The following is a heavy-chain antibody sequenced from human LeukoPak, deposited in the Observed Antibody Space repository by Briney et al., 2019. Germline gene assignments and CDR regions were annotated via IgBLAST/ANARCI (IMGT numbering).Heavy chain of an antibody. CDR2: IIPIFHTT. J-gene: IGHJ6*02. D-gene: IGHD5-18*01. CDR3: ATEVDTGYYGMDV. CDR1: GGTFSSYA. Sequence: SVKVSCKASGGTFSSYAISWVRQAPGQGLEWMGGIIPIFHTTNYAQKFQGRVTTTADESTSTAYMELSSLTSEDTAVYFCATEVDTGYYGMDVWGQGTTVTVSS. V-gene: IGHV1-69*13.